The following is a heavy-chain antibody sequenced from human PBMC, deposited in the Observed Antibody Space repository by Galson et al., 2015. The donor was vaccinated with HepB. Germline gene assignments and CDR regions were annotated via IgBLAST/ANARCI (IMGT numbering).Heavy chain of an antibody. CDR2: ISSSGSTI. CDR3: ARDGAGSSWYSPSYGMDV. V-gene: IGHV3-11*01. CDR1: GFTFSDYY. J-gene: IGHJ6*02. D-gene: IGHD6-13*01. Sequence: SLRLSCAASGFTFSDYYMSWIRQAPGKGLEWVSYISSSGSTIYYADSVKGRFTISRDNAKNSLYLQMNSLRAEDTAVYYCARDGAGSSWYSPSYGMDVWGQGTTVTVSS.